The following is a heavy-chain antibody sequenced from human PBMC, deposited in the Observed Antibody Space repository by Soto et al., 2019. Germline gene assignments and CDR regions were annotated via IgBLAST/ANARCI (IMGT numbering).Heavy chain of an antibody. CDR1: GDSVTSGSYY. J-gene: IGHJ6*02. V-gene: IGHV4-61*03. CDR3: AREWGLLPYYVMNV. D-gene: IGHD7-27*01. Sequence: SETLSLTCIVSGDSVTSGSYYWTWLRQPPGKGLEWIGYISYTGRTKYNPSLQSRVTISVDTSKNDFSLNLSSVTAADTAVYFCAREWGLLPYYVMNVWGHGTAVTVSS. CDR2: ISYTGRT.